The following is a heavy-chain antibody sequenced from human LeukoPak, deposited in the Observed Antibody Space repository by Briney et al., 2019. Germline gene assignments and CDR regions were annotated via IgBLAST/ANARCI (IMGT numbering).Heavy chain of an antibody. D-gene: IGHD6-6*01. J-gene: IGHJ4*02. CDR3: AKAKYSSSSDLLDY. Sequence: GGSLRLSCAASGFTFSSYAMSWVRQAPGKGLEWVSTISGSGGSTYYADSVKGRFTISRDISKNTLFLQMNSLRADDTAVYYRAKAKYSSSSDLLDYWGQGTLVTVSS. V-gene: IGHV3-23*01. CDR1: GFTFSSYA. CDR2: ISGSGGST.